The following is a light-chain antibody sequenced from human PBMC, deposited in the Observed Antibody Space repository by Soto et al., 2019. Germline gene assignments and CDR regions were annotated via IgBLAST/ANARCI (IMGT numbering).Light chain of an antibody. CDR3: QQYGNSPLT. Sequence: IVWTQSPGTLSLSPGERATLSCRASQSVSSSYLAWYKQKPGQAPRLLSYDASSRATGIPDRFSGSGSGTDFTLTISRLEPEDFAVYYCQQYGNSPLTFGGGTKVDIK. CDR2: DAS. J-gene: IGKJ4*01. CDR1: QSVSSSY. V-gene: IGKV3-20*01.